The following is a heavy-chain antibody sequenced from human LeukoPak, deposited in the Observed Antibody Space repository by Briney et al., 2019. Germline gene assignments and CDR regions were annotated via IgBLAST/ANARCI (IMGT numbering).Heavy chain of an antibody. CDR3: ARGGCSSTSCPYYYYGMDV. Sequence: GGFLRLSCAASGFTFSSYDMHWVRQATGKGLEWVSAIGTAGDTYYPGSVKGRFTISRENAKNSLYLQMNSLRAGDTAVYYCARGGCSSTSCPYYYYGMDVWGQGTTVTVSS. V-gene: IGHV3-13*01. CDR1: GFTFSSYD. CDR2: IGTAGDT. J-gene: IGHJ6*02. D-gene: IGHD2-2*01.